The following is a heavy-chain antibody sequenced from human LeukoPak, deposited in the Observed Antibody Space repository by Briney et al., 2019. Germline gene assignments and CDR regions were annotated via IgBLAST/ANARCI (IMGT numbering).Heavy chain of an antibody. J-gene: IGHJ6*03. V-gene: IGHV3-7*01. Sequence: GSLRLSCAASGFTFNKYWMTWVRQAPGKGLEWVANIKQDGFEKYYVDSVKGRFTISRDNAKNSLYVQMNSLRAEDTAVYYCARIHGSGSYSGCYRDVWGKGTTVTISS. CDR2: IKQDGFEK. CDR3: ARIHGSGSYSGCYRDV. D-gene: IGHD3-10*01. CDR1: GFTFNKYW.